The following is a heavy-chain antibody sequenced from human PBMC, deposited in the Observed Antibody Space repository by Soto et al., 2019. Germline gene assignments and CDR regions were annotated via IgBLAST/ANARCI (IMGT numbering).Heavy chain of an antibody. J-gene: IGHJ4*02. CDR3: ARGSGDSDFEY. CDR1: GGSISSYY. D-gene: IGHD4-17*01. Sequence: SETLSLTCTVYGGSISSYYWSWIRQPPGKGLEWIGYIYYSGSTNYNPSLKSRVTISVDTSKNQFSLKLSSVTAADTAVYYCARGSGDSDFEYWGQGTLVTVS. CDR2: IYYSGST. V-gene: IGHV4-59*01.